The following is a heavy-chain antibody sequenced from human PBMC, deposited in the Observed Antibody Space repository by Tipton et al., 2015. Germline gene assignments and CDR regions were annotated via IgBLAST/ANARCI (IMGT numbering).Heavy chain of an antibody. D-gene: IGHD6-19*01. Sequence: TLSLTCTVSGASISSYYWSWIRQPAGKGLEWIGRIYTSGSTNYNPSLKSRVTMSVDTSKNQFSLKLSSVTAADTAVYYCARDQRGGWYLDYYYGMDVWGQGTTVTVSS. CDR1: GASISSYY. V-gene: IGHV4-4*07. J-gene: IGHJ6*02. CDR3: ARDQRGGWYLDYYYGMDV. CDR2: IYTSGST.